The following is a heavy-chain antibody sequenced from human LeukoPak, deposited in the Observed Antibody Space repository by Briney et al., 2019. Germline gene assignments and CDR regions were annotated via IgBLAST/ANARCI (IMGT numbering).Heavy chain of an antibody. CDR3: ARRAGGYSHPYDY. D-gene: IGHD4-23*01. CDR2: IYSGGTT. CDR1: GFTVSGNY. Sequence: GGSLRLSCAVSGFTVSGNYMGWVRQAPGKGLEWVSLIYSGGTTYYADSVKGRFTISRDNSKNTLYLQMNSLRAEDTAVYYCARRAGGYSHPYDYWGQGTLVTVSS. V-gene: IGHV3-53*01. J-gene: IGHJ4*02.